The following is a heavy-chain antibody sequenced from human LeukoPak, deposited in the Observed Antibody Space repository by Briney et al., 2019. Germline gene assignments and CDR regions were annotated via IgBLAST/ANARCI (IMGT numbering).Heavy chain of an antibody. CDR3: ARDHADSSLSDAFDI. D-gene: IGHD3-22*01. Sequence: PSETLSLTCTVSGGSISSYYWSWIRQPAGKGLEWIGRIYTSGSTNYNPSLKSRVTMSVDTSKNQFSLKLSSVTAADTAVYYCARDHADSSLSDAFDIWGQGTMVTVSS. V-gene: IGHV4-4*07. CDR1: GGSISSYY. J-gene: IGHJ3*02. CDR2: IYTSGST.